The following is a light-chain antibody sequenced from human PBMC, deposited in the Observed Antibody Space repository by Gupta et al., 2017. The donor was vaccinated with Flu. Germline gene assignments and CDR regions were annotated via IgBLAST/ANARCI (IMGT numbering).Light chain of an antibody. CDR2: DAS. V-gene: IGKV3-11*01. J-gene: IGKJ1*01. Sequence: ATLAWSPGERATLSCRASQSVSSYVAWYQQKPGQAPRLLIYDASNRATGIPARFSGSGSGTDFTLTISSLEPEDFAVYYCQQRSYWPRSFGQGTKVEIK. CDR3: QQRSYWPRS. CDR1: QSVSSY.